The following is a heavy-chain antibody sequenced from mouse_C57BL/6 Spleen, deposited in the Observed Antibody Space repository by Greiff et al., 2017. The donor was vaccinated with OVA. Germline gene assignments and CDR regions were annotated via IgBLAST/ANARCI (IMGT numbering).Heavy chain of an antibody. CDR3: ARQERNYYGSKAMDY. CDR2: INPNNGGT. Sequence: EVQLQQSGPELVKPGASVKISCKASGYTFTDYYMNWVKQSHGKSLEWIGDINPNNGGTSYNQKFKGKATLTVDKSSSTAYMELRSLTSEDSAVYYCARQERNYYGSKAMDYCGQGTSVTVSS. J-gene: IGHJ4*01. CDR1: GYTFTDYY. D-gene: IGHD1-1*01. V-gene: IGHV1-26*01.